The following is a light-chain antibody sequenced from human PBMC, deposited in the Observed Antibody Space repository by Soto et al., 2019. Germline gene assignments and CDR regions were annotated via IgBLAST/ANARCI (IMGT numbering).Light chain of an antibody. V-gene: IGLV2-11*01. Sequence: QSVLTQPRSVSGAPGQSVTISCTGTSSDVGGYNYVSWYQQHPGKAPKLMIYDGSKRPSGVPDRFSGSKSVNTASLTISGLQAEDEADYYCFSYAGSLYVFGTGTKVTVL. CDR2: DGS. J-gene: IGLJ1*01. CDR3: FSYAGSLYV. CDR1: SSDVGGYNY.